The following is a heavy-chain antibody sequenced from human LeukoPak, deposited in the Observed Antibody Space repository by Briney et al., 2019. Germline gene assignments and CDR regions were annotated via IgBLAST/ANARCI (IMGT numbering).Heavy chain of an antibody. Sequence: GVSVKVSCKASGGTFSSYAISWVRQAPGQGLEWMGGIIPIFGTANYAQKFQGRVTITADESTSTAYMELSSLRSEDTAVYYCARDRGVYDSSDYYYYYYMDVWGKGTTVTVSS. J-gene: IGHJ6*03. CDR2: IIPIFGTA. D-gene: IGHD3-22*01. CDR1: GGTFSSYA. V-gene: IGHV1-69*13. CDR3: ARDRGVYDSSDYYYYYYMDV.